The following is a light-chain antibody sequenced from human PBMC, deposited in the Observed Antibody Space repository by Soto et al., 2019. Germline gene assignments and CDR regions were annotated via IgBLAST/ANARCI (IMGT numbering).Light chain of an antibody. J-gene: IGKJ1*01. CDR3: QQVNSYPWT. V-gene: IGKV1-9*01. CDR1: QGISSY. Sequence: DIQLTQSPSFLSASVGDRVTITCRASQGISSYLAWYQQKPGNAPKLLIYAASTLQSGVPSRFSGSGSGTEFTLTISSLQPEDFATYYCQQVNSYPWTFGQGTKVEIK. CDR2: AAS.